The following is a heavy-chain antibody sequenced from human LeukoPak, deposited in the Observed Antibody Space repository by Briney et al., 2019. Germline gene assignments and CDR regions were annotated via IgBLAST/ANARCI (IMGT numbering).Heavy chain of an antibody. D-gene: IGHD6-13*01. V-gene: IGHV4-59*01. CDR2: IYYSGST. CDR1: GGSISSYY. CDR3: ARDRYSSSWYDAFGI. J-gene: IGHJ3*02. Sequence: PSETLSLTCTVSGGSISSYYWSWIRQPPGKGLEWIGYIYYSGSTNYNPSLKSRVTISVDTSKNQFSLKLSSVTAADTAVYYCARDRYSSSWYDAFGIWGQGTMVTVSS.